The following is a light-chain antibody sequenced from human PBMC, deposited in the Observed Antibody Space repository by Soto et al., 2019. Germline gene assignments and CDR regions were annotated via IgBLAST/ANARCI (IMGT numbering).Light chain of an antibody. CDR1: SSDVGGYNY. CDR2: EVS. Sequence: QSVLTQPPSASGSPGQSVAISCTGTSSDVGGYNYVSWYQQPPGKVPKLMIYEVSKRPSGVPDRFSGSKSGNTASLTVSGLQAEDEADYYCSSYEGSNSYVFGTGTKVTVL. V-gene: IGLV2-8*01. J-gene: IGLJ1*01. CDR3: SSYEGSNSYV.